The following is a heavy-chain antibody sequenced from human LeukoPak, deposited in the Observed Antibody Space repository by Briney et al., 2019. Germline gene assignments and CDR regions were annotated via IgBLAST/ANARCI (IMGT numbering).Heavy chain of an antibody. J-gene: IGHJ4*02. CDR2: IWYDGSNK. Sequence: TGGSLRLSCAASGFTFSSYGMHWVRQAPGKGLEWVAVIWYDGSNKYYADSVKGRFTISRDNSKNTLELQMNSLRAEDTAVYYCAREDHYDSSGAIDYWGQGTLVTVSS. CDR1: GFTFSSYG. V-gene: IGHV3-33*01. D-gene: IGHD3-22*01. CDR3: AREDHYDSSGAIDY.